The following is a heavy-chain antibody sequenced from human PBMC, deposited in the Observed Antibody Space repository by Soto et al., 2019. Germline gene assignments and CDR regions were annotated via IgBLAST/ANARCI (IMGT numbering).Heavy chain of an antibody. D-gene: IGHD2-2*01. J-gene: IGHJ4*02. CDR3: ARDSCLMPPGGRGSKVAWYFEY. CDR2: INPSGGST. CDR1: GYTFTSYY. V-gene: IGHV1-46*03. Sequence: ASVKGSCKASGYTFTSYYVHWVRQAPGQGLEWMGIINPSGGSTSYAQKFQGRVTMTRDTSTSTVYMELSSLRSEDTAVYYGARDSCLMPPGGRGSKVAWYFEYWGEGTLVSISS.